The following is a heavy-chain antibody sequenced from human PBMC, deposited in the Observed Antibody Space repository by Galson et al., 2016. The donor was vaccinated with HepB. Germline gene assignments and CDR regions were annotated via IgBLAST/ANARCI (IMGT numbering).Heavy chain of an antibody. D-gene: IGHD6-19*01. CDR2: IKEDGSER. V-gene: IGHV3-7*01. CDR1: GFTFSKYW. J-gene: IGHJ4*02. CDR3: ARDRRGSGWYNDY. Sequence: SLRLSCAVSGFTFSKYWMSWVRQAPGKGLEWVANIKEDGSERYFVDSVKGRFTVSRDNAKNSLYLQMNSLRVDDTAVYYCARDRRGSGWYNDYGGQGTLVTVSS.